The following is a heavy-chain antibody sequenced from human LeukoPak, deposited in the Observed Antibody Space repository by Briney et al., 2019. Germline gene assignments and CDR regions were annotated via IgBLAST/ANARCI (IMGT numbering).Heavy chain of an antibody. D-gene: IGHD1-26*01. CDR1: GFTFDDYG. CDR3: ARVRHRIVGASYYYYMDV. V-gene: IGHV3-20*04. Sequence: GGSLRLSCAASGFTFDDYGMSWVRQAPGKGLEWVSGINWNGGSTGYADSVKGRFTISRDNAKNSLYLQMNSLRAEDTALYYCARVRHRIVGASYYYYMDVWAKGPRSPSP. J-gene: IGHJ6*03. CDR2: INWNGGST.